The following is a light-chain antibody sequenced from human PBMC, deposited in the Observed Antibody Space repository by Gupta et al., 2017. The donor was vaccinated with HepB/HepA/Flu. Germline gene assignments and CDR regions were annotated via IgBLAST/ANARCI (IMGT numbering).Light chain of an antibody. J-gene: IGKJ5*01. Sequence: EIVMTLYPATLSVFPGEMASLSWRVSQSVSSNLARYQQTPGQAHRLLIAGASTRTTGIPARFSGSGSGTDVTLTITSLQSEEFAVDYCQKYDNWPLTFGQGTRLEIK. CDR2: GAS. V-gene: IGKV3-15*01. CDR1: QSVSSN. CDR3: QKYDNWPLT.